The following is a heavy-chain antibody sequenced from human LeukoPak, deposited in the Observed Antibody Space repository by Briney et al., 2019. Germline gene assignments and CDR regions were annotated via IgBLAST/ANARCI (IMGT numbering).Heavy chain of an antibody. D-gene: IGHD4-23*01. CDR2: IYYSGST. J-gene: IGHJ4*02. Sequence: ASETLSLTCTVSGASISNYYWSWIRQPPGKGLEWIGYIYYSGSTNYNPSLKSRVTISVDTSKNQFSLKLSSLTAADTAVHYCATGKGYGGNVVWGQGTLVTVSS. CDR1: GASISNYY. CDR3: ATGKGYGGNVV. V-gene: IGHV4-59*01.